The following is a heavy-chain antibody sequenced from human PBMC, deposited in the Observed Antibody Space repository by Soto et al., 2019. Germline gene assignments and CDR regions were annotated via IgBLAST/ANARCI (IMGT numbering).Heavy chain of an antibody. J-gene: IGHJ4*02. Sequence: QVQLVQSEGEVRQPGASVKVSCRASGYTFPSYGIIWVRQAPGQGLEWMGYISPSSGVTRYAQNLQGRVTLTTDTSTTTAYMELRSLSSDDTAVYYCAREMWTRTGPQNFFDYWGLGALVTGSS. CDR3: AREMWTRTGPQNFFDY. V-gene: IGHV1-18*01. D-gene: IGHD2-21*01. CDR2: ISPSSGVT. CDR1: GYTFPSYG.